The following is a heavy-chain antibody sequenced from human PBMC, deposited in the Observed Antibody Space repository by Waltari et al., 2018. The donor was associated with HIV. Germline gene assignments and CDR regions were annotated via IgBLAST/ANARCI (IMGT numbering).Heavy chain of an antibody. CDR2: ISSSSSYI. CDR3: AREGGTSLLDY. CDR1: GFTFSSYS. J-gene: IGHJ4*02. Sequence: EVQLVESGGGLVKPGGSLRLSCAASGFTFSSYSMNWVRQAPGKWLEWVSSISSSSSYIYYADSVKGRFTISRDNAKNSLYLQMNSLRAEDTAVYYCAREGGTSLLDYWGQGTLVTVSS. V-gene: IGHV3-21*01. D-gene: IGHD3-16*01.